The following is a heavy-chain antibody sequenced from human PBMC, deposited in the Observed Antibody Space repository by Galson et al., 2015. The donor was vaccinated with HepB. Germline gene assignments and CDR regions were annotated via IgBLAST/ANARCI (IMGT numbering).Heavy chain of an antibody. CDR1: GFTFSSYG. CDR2: ISYDGSSK. Sequence: SLRLSCAASGFTFSSYGMHWVRQAPGKGLEWVAVISYDGSSKDYGDSVKGRFTISRDDSENTLYLQMSSLRPEDTAVYYCAKDSSAYCAGASCYNRIFEYWGQGTLVTVSS. D-gene: IGHD2-15*01. CDR3: AKDSSAYCAGASCYNRIFEY. J-gene: IGHJ4*02. V-gene: IGHV3-30*18.